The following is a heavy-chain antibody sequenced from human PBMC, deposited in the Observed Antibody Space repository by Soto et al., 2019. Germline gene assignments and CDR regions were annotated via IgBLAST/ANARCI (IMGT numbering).Heavy chain of an antibody. D-gene: IGHD2-15*01. J-gene: IGHJ5*02. CDR3: ARAPAGYCSGGSCYRPWGGYNWFNP. CDR2: INHSGST. V-gene: IGHV4-34*01. CDR1: GGSFSDYY. Sequence: ASETLSLTCAVYGGSFSDYYWSWIRQPPGKGLEWIGEINHSGSTNYNPSLKSRVTISVDTSKNQFSLKLSSVTAADTAVYYCARAPAGYCSGGSCYRPWGGYNWFNPWGQGTLVTVSS.